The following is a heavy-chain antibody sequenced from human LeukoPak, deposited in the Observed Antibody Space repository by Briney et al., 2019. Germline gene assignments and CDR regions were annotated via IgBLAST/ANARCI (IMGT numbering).Heavy chain of an antibody. CDR2: ISGGSSFT. CDR1: EFPFSNYG. D-gene: IGHD6-19*01. V-gene: IGHV3-21*01. CDR3: ARDLGYSSGPNY. J-gene: IGHJ4*02. Sequence: GGSLRLSCAASEFPFSNYGMSWVRQAPGKGLEWVSYISGGSSFTYYVDSVKGRFTISRDNAKNSLYLQMNSLRAEDTAVYYCARDLGYSSGPNYWGQGTRVTVSS.